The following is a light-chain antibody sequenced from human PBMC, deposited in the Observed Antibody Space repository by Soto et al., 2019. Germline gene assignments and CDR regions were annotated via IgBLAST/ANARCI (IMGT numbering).Light chain of an antibody. J-gene: IGKJ2*01. V-gene: IGKV3-15*01. CDR3: QQYTNWPYT. Sequence: EIVMTQSPATLSVSPGERASLSCRASQSVDSNLAWYQQTAGQAPRLLIYGASTRATGIPARFSGSGSGTEFTLTISSRQSEDFAVYSCQQYTNWPYTFGQGTKLEIK. CDR2: GAS. CDR1: QSVDSN.